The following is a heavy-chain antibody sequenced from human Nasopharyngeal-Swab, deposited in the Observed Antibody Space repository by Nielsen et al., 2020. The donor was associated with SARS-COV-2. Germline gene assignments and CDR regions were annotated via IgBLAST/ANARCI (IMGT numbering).Heavy chain of an antibody. Sequence: WVRQAPGQGLEWMGRINPNSGGTNYAQKFQGRVTMTRDTSISTAYMELSRLRSDDTAVYYCARDRGTSDYDSSGYDAFDIWGQGTMVTLSS. CDR3: ARDRGTSDYDSSGYDAFDI. V-gene: IGHV1-2*06. J-gene: IGHJ3*02. D-gene: IGHD3-22*01. CDR2: INPNSGGT.